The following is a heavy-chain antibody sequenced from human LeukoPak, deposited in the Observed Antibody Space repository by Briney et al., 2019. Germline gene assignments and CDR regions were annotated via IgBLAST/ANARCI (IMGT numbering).Heavy chain of an antibody. CDR1: ELSVSSNC. D-gene: IGHD1-26*01. J-gene: IGHJ4*02. Sequence: GGSLRLSCAASELSVSSNCMTWVRQAPGKGLEWVSFIYSDGSTYYADSVRGRFTISRDNSKNTLYLQMNSLRAEDTAVYYCARDLQPLGAGGREPGYWGQGTLVTVSS. CDR2: IYSDGST. CDR3: ARDLQPLGAGGREPGY. V-gene: IGHV3-53*01.